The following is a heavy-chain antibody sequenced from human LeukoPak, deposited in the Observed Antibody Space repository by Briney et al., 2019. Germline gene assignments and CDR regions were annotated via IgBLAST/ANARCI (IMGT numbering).Heavy chain of an antibody. CDR1: GGSFSGYY. CDR3: ARASGMGFWY. Sequence: SETLSLTCAVYGGSFSGYYWSWIRQPPGKGLEWIGEINHSGSTNYNPSLKSRVTISVDTSKNQFSLKLSSVTAADTAVYYCARASGMGFWYWGQGTLVTVSS. J-gene: IGHJ4*02. D-gene: IGHD1-26*01. V-gene: IGHV4-34*01. CDR2: INHSGST.